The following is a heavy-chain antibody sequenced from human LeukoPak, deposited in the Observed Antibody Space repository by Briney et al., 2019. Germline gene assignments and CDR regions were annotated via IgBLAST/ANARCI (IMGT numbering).Heavy chain of an antibody. J-gene: IGHJ4*02. CDR2: ISYDGSNK. Sequence: PGGSLRLSCAASGFTFSSYAMHWVRQAPGKGLEWVAVISYDGSNKYYADSVKGRFTISRDNSKNTLYLQMNSLRAEDTAVYYCARAMTATVATEPTNWGQGTLVTVAS. CDR3: ARAMTATVATEPTN. CDR1: GFTFSSYA. V-gene: IGHV3-30-3*01. D-gene: IGHD4-11*01.